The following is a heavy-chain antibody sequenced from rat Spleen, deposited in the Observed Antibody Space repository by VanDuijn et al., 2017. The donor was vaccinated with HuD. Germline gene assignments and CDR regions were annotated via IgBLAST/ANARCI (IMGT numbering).Heavy chain of an antibody. V-gene: IGHV5-20*01. D-gene: IGHD1-12*02. J-gene: IGHJ2*01. CDR3: TTDTFYDGTYYPGGFDY. CDR1: GFTFNKYW. Sequence: EVQLVESGGGLVQPGRSLKLSCVASGFTFNKYWMAWIRQAPKKGLEWVASISYEGTSTYDGDSVKGRFTISRDNGKSTLYLQLDSLRSEDTATYYCTTDTFYDGTYYPGGFDYWGQGVMVTVSS. CDR2: ISYEGTST.